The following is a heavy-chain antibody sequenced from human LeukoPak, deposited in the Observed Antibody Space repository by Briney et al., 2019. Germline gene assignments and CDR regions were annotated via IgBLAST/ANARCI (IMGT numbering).Heavy chain of an antibody. J-gene: IGHJ4*02. CDR3: ARAGVYSSSWYREAIDY. CDR1: GFTFSSYE. D-gene: IGHD6-13*01. Sequence: GRSLRLSCAASGFTFSSYEMNWVRQAPGKGLEWVSYISSSGSTIYYADSVKGRFTISRDNAKNSLYLQMNSLRAEDTAVYYCARAGVYSSSWYREAIDYWGQGTLVTVSS. CDR2: ISSSGSTI. V-gene: IGHV3-48*03.